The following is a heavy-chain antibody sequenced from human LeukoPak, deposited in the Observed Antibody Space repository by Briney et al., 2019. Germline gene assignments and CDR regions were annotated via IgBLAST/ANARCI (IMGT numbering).Heavy chain of an antibody. Sequence: PSETLSLTCTVSGGSISSSSYYWGWIRQPPGKGLEWIGSIYYSGSTYYNPSLKSRVTISVDTSKNQFSLKLSPVTAADTAVYYCARTDIVVVPAANHDAFDIWGQGTMVTVSS. V-gene: IGHV4-39*01. CDR1: GGSISSSSYY. D-gene: IGHD2-2*01. CDR3: ARTDIVVVPAANHDAFDI. CDR2: IYYSGST. J-gene: IGHJ3*02.